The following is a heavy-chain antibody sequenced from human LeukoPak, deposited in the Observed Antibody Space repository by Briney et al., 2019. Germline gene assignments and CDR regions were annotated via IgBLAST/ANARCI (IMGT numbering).Heavy chain of an antibody. CDR1: GDSISSSSYY. CDR2: INYSGNT. CDR3: ARIPITLVRGGFWFDP. D-gene: IGHD3-10*01. J-gene: IGHJ5*02. V-gene: IGHV4-39*07. Sequence: PSETLSLTCTVSGDSISSSSYYWGWIRQPPGKGLEWIGSINYSGNTYYSPSLKSRVTISVDTSKNQFSLKLSSVTAADTAVYYCARIPITLVRGGFWFDPWGQGTLVTVSS.